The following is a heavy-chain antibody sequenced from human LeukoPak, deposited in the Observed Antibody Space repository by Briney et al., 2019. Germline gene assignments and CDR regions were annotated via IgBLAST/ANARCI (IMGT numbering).Heavy chain of an antibody. J-gene: IGHJ4*02. CDR3: ARYYYDSSGYYSDY. CDR2: IHPSGML. Sequence: SQTLSLTCTVSGASFNSDDQYWNWIRQSPGKGLEWIGSIHPSGMLYNNPFLESRVTMSRDTSKNQFSLKLSSVTAADTAVYYCARYYYDSSGYYSDYWGQGTLVTVSS. D-gene: IGHD3-22*01. V-gene: IGHV4-30-4*08. CDR1: GASFNSDDQY.